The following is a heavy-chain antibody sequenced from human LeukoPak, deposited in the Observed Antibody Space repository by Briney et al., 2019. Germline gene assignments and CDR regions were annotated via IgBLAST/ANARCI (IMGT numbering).Heavy chain of an antibody. CDR1: GFTFSSYA. Sequence: GGSLRLSCAASGFTFSSYAMHWVRQAPGKGLEYVSAISSNGGSTYYANSVKGRFTISRDNSKNTLYLQMGSLRAEDMAVYYCARSIEVPAASYYYYGMDVWGQGTTVTVSS. CDR2: ISSNGGST. J-gene: IGHJ6*02. D-gene: IGHD2-2*01. CDR3: ARSIEVPAASYYYYGMDV. V-gene: IGHV3-64*01.